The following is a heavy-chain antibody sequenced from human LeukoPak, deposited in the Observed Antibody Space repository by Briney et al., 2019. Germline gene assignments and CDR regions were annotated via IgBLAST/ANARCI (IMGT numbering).Heavy chain of an antibody. CDR2: MNPNSGNT. CDR1: GYTFTSYD. V-gene: IGHV1-8*03. CDR3: ARRSGFSCSGGSCYSHFDAFDI. J-gene: IGHJ3*02. Sequence: ASVKVSCKASGYTFTSYDINWVRQATGQGLKWMGWMNPNSGNTGYAQKFQGRVTITRNTSISTAYMELSSLRSEDTAVYYCARRSGFSCSGGSCYSHFDAFDIWGQGTMVTVSS. D-gene: IGHD2-15*01.